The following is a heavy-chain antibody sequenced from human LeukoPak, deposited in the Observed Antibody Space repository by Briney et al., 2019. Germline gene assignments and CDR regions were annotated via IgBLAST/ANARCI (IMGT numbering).Heavy chain of an antibody. J-gene: IGHJ4*02. CDR1: GGSISSGGYY. D-gene: IGHD3-22*01. CDR3: ATNRDSSGYYVDY. V-gene: IGHV4-31*03. CDR2: IYYSGST. Sequence: SQTLSLTCTVSGGSISSGGYYWSWICQHPGKGLEWIGYIYYSGSTYYNPSLKSRVTISVDTSKNQFSLKLSSVTAADTAVYYCATNRDSSGYYVDYWGQGTLVTVSS.